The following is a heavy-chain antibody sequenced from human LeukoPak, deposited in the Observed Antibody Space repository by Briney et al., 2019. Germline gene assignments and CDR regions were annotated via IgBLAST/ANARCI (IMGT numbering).Heavy chain of an antibody. J-gene: IGHJ4*02. CDR3: ARDYGDYPY. Sequence: SGTLSLTCTVSGGSISSYYWSWIRQPPGKGLEWIGSIYYSGSTYYNPSLKSRVTISVDTSKNQFSLKLSSVTAADTAVYYCARDYGDYPYWGQGTLVTVSS. V-gene: IGHV4-59*05. D-gene: IGHD4-17*01. CDR1: GGSISSYY. CDR2: IYYSGST.